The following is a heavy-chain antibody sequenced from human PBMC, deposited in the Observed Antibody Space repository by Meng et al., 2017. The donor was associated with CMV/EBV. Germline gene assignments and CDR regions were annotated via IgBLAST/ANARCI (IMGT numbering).Heavy chain of an antibody. J-gene: IGHJ4*02. D-gene: IGHD2-2*02. CDR2: INQGGSEK. V-gene: IGHV3-7*01. CDR3: ARYCTNTGYYIYDY. CDR1: GFTFSSYW. Sequence: GESLKISCAASGFTFSSYWMSWVRQAPGKGLEWVANINQGGSEKYYVDSVKGRFTMSRDNAKNSLYLQMSSLTAEDTAVYYCARYCTNTGYYIYDYWGQGTLVTVSS.